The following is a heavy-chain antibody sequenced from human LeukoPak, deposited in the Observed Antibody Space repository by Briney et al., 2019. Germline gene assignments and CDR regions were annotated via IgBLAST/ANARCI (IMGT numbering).Heavy chain of an antibody. D-gene: IGHD5-18*01. CDR2: ISGSGGST. CDR3: AKNLPRGERTAMVHDY. Sequence: PGGSLRLSCAASGFTFSSYAMSWVRQAPGKGLEWVSAISGSGGSTYYADSVKGRFTISRDNSKNTLYLQMNSLRAEDTAVYYCAKNLPRGERTAMVHDYWGQGTLVTVSS. J-gene: IGHJ4*02. V-gene: IGHV3-23*01. CDR1: GFTFSSYA.